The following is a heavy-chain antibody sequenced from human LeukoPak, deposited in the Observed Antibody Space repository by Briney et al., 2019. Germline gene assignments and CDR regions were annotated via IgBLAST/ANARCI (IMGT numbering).Heavy chain of an antibody. Sequence: GGSLRLSCAASGFTFSYFSMNWVRQAPGRGLEWVSGIGSGRNYINYADSVKGRFTISRDNAKSSLHLQMSSLRAEDTAVYYCARDSFGDYIDFWGQGTQVTVSS. J-gene: IGHJ4*02. V-gene: IGHV3-21*06. CDR2: IGSGRNYI. CDR1: GFTFSYFS. D-gene: IGHD3-10*01. CDR3: ARDSFGDYIDF.